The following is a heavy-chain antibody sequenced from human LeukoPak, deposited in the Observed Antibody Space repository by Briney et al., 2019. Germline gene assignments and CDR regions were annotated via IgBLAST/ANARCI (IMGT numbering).Heavy chain of an antibody. D-gene: IGHD3-16*01. J-gene: IGHJ4*02. V-gene: IGHV4-59*01. CDR1: GGSISSYY. CDR3: ARGAWGQGSDY. Sequence: PSETLSLTCTVSGGSISSYYWSWIRQPPGKGLEWIGYIYYSGSTNYNPSLKSRVTISVDTSKNQFSLKLSSVTAADTAVYYCARGAWGQGSDYWGQGTLVTVSS. CDR2: IYYSGST.